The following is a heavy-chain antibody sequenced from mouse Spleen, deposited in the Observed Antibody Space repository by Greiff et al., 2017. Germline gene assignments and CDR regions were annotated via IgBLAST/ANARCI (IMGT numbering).Heavy chain of an antibody. D-gene: IGHD2-10*02. CDR3: ARGLAEYAMDY. CDR2: INSNGGST. Sequence: DVMLVESGGGLVKLGGSLKLSCAASGFTFSSYYMSWVRQTPEKRLELVAAINSNGGSTYYPDTVKGRFTISRDNAKNTLYLQMSSLKSEDTALYYCARGLAEYAMDYWGQGTSVTVSS. V-gene: IGHV5-6-2*01. CDR1: GFTFSSYY. J-gene: IGHJ4*01.